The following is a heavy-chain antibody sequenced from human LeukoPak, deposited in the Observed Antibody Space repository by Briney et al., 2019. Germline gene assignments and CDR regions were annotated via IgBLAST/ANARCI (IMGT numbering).Heavy chain of an antibody. CDR1: GFTFSSYG. CDR3: ARGEEQQLVPGYYYYGIDV. Sequence: PGGSLRLSCAASGFTFSSYGMHWVRQAPGKGLEWVAVIWYDGSNKYYADSVKGRFTISRDNSKNTLYLQMNSLRAEDTAVYYCARGEEQQLVPGYYYYGIDVWGQGTTVTVSS. J-gene: IGHJ6*02. D-gene: IGHD6-13*01. CDR2: IWYDGSNK. V-gene: IGHV3-33*01.